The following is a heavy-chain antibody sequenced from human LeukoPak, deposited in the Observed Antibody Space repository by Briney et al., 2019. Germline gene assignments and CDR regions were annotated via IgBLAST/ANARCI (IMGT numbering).Heavy chain of an antibody. CDR1: GFTFSSYG. V-gene: IGHV3-30*02. CDR3: ANASDYGSGSYLDY. D-gene: IGHD3-10*01. CDR2: IRYDGSNK. J-gene: IGHJ4*02. Sequence: PGGSLRLSCAASGFTFSSYGMHWVRQAPGKGLEWVAFIRYDGSNKYYADSVKGRFTISRDNSKNTLYPQMNSLRAEDTAVYYCANASDYGSGSYLDYWGQGTLVTVSS.